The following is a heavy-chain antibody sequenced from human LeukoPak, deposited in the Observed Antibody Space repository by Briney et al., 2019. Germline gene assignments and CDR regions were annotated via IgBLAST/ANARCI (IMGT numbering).Heavy chain of an antibody. CDR2: ISGHNDDT. J-gene: IGHJ6*03. CDR3: ARAGYCSGGSCYPYYYYYYMDV. CDR1: GYTFTRYS. D-gene: IGHD2-15*01. V-gene: IGHV1-18*01. Sequence: GASAKVSCKASGYTFTRYSISWVRQAPGQGLEWVGCISGHNDDTNYAQLLQGRVTMTTDTSTSTAYMELRSLRSDDTAVYYCARAGYCSGGSCYPYYYYYYMDVWGKGTTVTVSS.